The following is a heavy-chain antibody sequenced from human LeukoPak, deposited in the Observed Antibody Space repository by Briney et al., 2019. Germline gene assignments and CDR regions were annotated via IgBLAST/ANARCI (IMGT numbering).Heavy chain of an antibody. CDR1: GFPFSRYS. Sequence: GSLRLSCAASGFPFSRYSMAWVRQAPGRGLDWVSTVGGRGGDRTFYADSVKGRFTVSRDNSRDTVYLQMNNLGADDTAIYYCAKEGLLGGYFFDLWGQGAPATVSS. D-gene: IGHD1-26*01. CDR3: AKEGLLGGYFFDL. J-gene: IGHJ4*02. V-gene: IGHV3-23*01. CDR2: VGGRGGDRT.